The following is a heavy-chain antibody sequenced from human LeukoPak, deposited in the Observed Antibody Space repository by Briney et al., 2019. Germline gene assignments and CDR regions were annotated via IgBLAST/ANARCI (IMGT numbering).Heavy chain of an antibody. CDR2: IKSKTDGGTT. Sequence: GGSLRLSCAASGFTFSSYAMSWVRQAPGKGLEWVGRIKSKTDGGTTDYAAPVKGRFTISRDDSKNTLYLQMNSLKTEDTAVYYCTTEYCSSTSCYTNWGQGTLVTVSS. D-gene: IGHD2-2*02. J-gene: IGHJ4*02. CDR1: GFTFSSYA. V-gene: IGHV3-15*01. CDR3: TTEYCSSTSCYTN.